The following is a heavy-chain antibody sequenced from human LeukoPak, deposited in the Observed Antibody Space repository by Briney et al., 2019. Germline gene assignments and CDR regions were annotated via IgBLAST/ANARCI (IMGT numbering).Heavy chain of an antibody. J-gene: IGHJ6*03. D-gene: IGHD3-3*01. CDR2: IRNDGSNK. V-gene: IGHV3-30*02. Sequence: GGSLRLSCAASGFTFSSYGMHWVRQAPGKGREGGAFIRNDGSNKYYADSVKGRFTISRDNSKNTLYLQMNSLRAEDTAVYYCAKDAVLRFLEWKDYYYYMDVWGKGTTVTVS. CDR1: GFTFSSYG. CDR3: AKDAVLRFLEWKDYYYYMDV.